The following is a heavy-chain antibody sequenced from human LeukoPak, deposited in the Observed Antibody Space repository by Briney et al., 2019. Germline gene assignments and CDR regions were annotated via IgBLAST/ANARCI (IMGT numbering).Heavy chain of an antibody. CDR3: ARGDHYYDSSAFIDF. J-gene: IGHJ4*02. Sequence: GGSLRLSCAASGFTFNLYAMHWVRQAPGKGLEWVAVMSYDGSNKYYTDSVRGRFTISGDNSKNTLYVQINNLRPEDTAVYYCARGDHYYDSSAFIDFWGQGTLVTVSS. CDR1: GFTFNLYA. CDR2: MSYDGSNK. D-gene: IGHD3-22*01. V-gene: IGHV3-30*04.